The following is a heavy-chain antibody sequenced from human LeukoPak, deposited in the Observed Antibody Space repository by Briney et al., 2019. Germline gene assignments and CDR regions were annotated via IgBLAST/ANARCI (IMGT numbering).Heavy chain of an antibody. J-gene: IGHJ1*01. V-gene: IGHV1-69*04. Sequence: SVKVSCKASGGTFSSYAISWVRQAPGQGLEWMGRIIPILGIPNYAQKFQGRVTITADKSTPTAYMELSSLRSEDTAVYYCARVSYYDSSGYPEYFHHWGQGTLVTVSP. CDR2: IIPILGIP. CDR3: ARVSYYDSSGYPEYFHH. D-gene: IGHD3-22*01. CDR1: GGTFSSYA.